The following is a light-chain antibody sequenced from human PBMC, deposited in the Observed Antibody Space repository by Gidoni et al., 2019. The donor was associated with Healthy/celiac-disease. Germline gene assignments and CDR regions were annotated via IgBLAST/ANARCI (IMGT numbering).Light chain of an antibody. J-gene: IGKJ3*01. CDR1: QSGSSSY. V-gene: IGKV3-20*01. CDR3: QQYGSSFT. CDR2: GAS. Sequence: IVLTQSPGTLSLSPGERATLSCRASQSGSSSYLAWYQQKPGQAPRLLIYGASSRATGIPDRFSGSGSGTDFTLTISRLDPEDFAVYYCQQYGSSFTFGPGTKVDIK.